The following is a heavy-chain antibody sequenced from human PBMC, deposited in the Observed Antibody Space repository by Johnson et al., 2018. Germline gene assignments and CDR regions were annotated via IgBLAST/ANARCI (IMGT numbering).Heavy chain of an antibody. CDR3: GEARIPTDDDAFDI. J-gene: IGHJ3*02. CDR2: VVYDGSDK. CDR1: GFTFSNYG. D-gene: IGHD1-26*01. Sequence: QVQLQESGGGVVEPGRSLRLSCAASGFTFSNYGMPWVRQAPGKGLEWVAVVVYDGSDKYYADSVKGRFPISRANSKKTLYPQMNSLRAEDTAVYYCGEARIPTDDDAFDIWGQGTMVTVSS. V-gene: IGHV3-30*18.